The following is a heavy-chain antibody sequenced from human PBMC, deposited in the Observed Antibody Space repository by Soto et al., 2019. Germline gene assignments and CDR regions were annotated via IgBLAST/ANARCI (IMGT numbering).Heavy chain of an antibody. CDR1: GFTFSIYA. J-gene: IGHJ4*02. V-gene: IGHV3-23*01. Sequence: GGSLRLSCAASGFTFSIYAMSWVRQAPGKGLEWVSAISGSGGLTYYADSVRGRFTISRDNSKSTLYLQMNSLRGEDTAVYYCAKDPTYYYGSGIDYWGQGTLVTVSS. CDR3: AKDPTYYYGSGIDY. CDR2: ISGSGGLT. D-gene: IGHD3-10*01.